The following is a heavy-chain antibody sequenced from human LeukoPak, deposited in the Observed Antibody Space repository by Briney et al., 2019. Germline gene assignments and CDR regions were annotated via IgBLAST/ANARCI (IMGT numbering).Heavy chain of an antibody. CDR2: ISGSGGST. CDR1: GSTFSSYA. J-gene: IGHJ3*02. Sequence: PGGSLRLSCAASGSTFSSYAMSWVRQAPGKGLEWVSAISGSGGSTYYADSVKGRFTISRDNSKNTLYLQMNSLRAEDTAVYYCAKDLVRQQLVQGAFDIWGQGTMVTVSS. V-gene: IGHV3-23*01. CDR3: AKDLVRQQLVQGAFDI. D-gene: IGHD6-13*01.